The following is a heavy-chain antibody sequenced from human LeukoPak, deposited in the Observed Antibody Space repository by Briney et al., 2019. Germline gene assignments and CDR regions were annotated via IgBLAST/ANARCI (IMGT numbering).Heavy chain of an antibody. J-gene: IGHJ4*02. CDR2: ICTSGST. Sequence: SETLSLTCTVSGGSIMYYYWTWIRQPAGKGLEWIGRICTSGSTNYNPSLKSRVTMSVDTSKNQFSLKLTSVTAADTAVYYCARESGYYDRSGYFHYFDYWGQGSLVTVSS. CDR1: GGSIMYYY. V-gene: IGHV4-4*07. D-gene: IGHD3-22*01. CDR3: ARESGYYDRSGYFHYFDY.